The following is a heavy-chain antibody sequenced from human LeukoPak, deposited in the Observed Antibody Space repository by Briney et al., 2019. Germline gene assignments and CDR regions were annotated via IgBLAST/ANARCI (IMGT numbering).Heavy chain of an antibody. J-gene: IGHJ4*02. V-gene: IGHV3-7*03. Sequence: PGGSLRLSCVVSVFTFSNFWMSWVRQAPGRGLEWVATIKEDGSEKYYVNSVKGRFTISRDNAKNSISLEMESLRADDTAVYYCARDKDSGATTGSIFDYWGQGTLVTVSS. CDR1: VFTFSNFW. CDR2: IKEDGSEK. CDR3: ARDKDSGATTGSIFDY. D-gene: IGHD4-17*01.